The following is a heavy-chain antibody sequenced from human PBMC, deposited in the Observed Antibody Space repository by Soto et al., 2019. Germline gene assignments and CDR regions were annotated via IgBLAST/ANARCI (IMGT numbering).Heavy chain of an antibody. Sequence: QVQLQESGPGLVKPSQTLSLTCTVSGGSIGSGGYYWTWIRHHPGKGLEWIGYIYHSGSTHYNPSLKSRVTISVDRSKNQISLKVSSVTAADTGVYYCAREDMVWTTVGYMDVWGQGTTVTVSS. CDR1: GGSIGSGGYY. J-gene: IGHJ6*03. D-gene: IGHD4-17*01. CDR3: AREDMVWTTVGYMDV. CDR2: IYHSGST. V-gene: IGHV4-31*03.